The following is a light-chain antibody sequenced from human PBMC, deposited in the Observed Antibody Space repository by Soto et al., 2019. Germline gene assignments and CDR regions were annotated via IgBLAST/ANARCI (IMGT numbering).Light chain of an antibody. V-gene: IGLV2-14*01. CDR1: SSDVGTNNY. CDR2: EVS. CDR3: ASYTISSTLV. Sequence: QSALTQPASVSGSPGQSVTISCTGTSSDVGTNNYVSWYQQDPGKAPKLMIFEVSNRPSGVSSRFSGSKSGNTASLTISGFQTEDEDDYYCASYTISSTLVFGGGTKVTVL. J-gene: IGLJ3*02.